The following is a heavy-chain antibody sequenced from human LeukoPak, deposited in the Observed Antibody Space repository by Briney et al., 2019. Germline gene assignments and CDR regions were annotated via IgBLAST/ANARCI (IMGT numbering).Heavy chain of an antibody. V-gene: IGHV4-59*12. CDR1: GGSISSYY. D-gene: IGHD6-6*01. CDR2: IYYSGTT. J-gene: IGHJ6*02. Sequence: PSETLSLTCTVSGGSISSYYWSWIRQPPGKGLEWIGYIYYSGTTNYNPSLKSRVTISVDTSKNQFSLKLSSVTAADTAVYYCARGPIAARDRARKTDYYYGMDVWGQGTTVTVSS. CDR3: ARGPIAARDRARKTDYYYGMDV.